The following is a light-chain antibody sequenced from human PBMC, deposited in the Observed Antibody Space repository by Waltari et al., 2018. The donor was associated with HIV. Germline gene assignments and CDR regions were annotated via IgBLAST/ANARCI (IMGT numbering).Light chain of an antibody. Sequence: DIVLTQSPGTLSLSPGEGANLSCRASQSVSSSYLAWYQQKPGQAPRLLIDGASSRATGIPDRFSGSGSGTDFTLTISRLEPEDFAVYYCQQYGSSPPDTFGQGTKLEIK. J-gene: IGKJ2*01. CDR1: QSVSSSY. CDR2: GAS. CDR3: QQYGSSPPDT. V-gene: IGKV3-20*01.